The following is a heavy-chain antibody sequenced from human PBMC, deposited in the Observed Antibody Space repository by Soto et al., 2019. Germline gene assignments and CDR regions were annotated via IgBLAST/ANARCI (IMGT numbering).Heavy chain of an antibody. Sequence: QVQLVQSGAEVKKPGASVKVSCKASGYTFTGYYMHWVRQAPGQGLEWMGWINPNSGGTNYAQKFQGGVTMTRDTSISTAYMERSRLRSDDTAVYYCARDRGARGGLLYYYYGMDVWGQGTTVTVSS. CDR2: INPNSGGT. CDR3: ARDRGARGGLLYYYYGMDV. J-gene: IGHJ6*02. V-gene: IGHV1-2*02. CDR1: GYTFTGYY. D-gene: IGHD3-10*01.